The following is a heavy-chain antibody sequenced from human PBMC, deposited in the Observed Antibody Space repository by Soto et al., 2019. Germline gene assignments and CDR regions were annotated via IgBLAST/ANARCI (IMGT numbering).Heavy chain of an antibody. V-gene: IGHV4-30-4*01. Sequence: PSETLSLTCTVSGGSISSGGYYWSWIRQHPGAGLEWIGHISYSGSTYYNPSLKSRVTISVDRSKNQFSLKLSSVTAADTAVYYCARGGSYYYDSSGSRPLTYWYFDLWGRGTLVTVSS. J-gene: IGHJ2*01. CDR1: GGSISSGGYY. D-gene: IGHD3-22*01. CDR3: ARGGSYYYDSSGSRPLTYWYFDL. CDR2: ISYSGST.